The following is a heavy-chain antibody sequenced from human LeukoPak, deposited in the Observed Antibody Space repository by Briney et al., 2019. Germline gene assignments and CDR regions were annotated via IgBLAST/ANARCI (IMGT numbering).Heavy chain of an antibody. CDR3: AKYMVRGYYYYGMDV. CDR2: ISYDGSNK. Sequence: GGPRSLSWEASGFPFISYGMHGARQAPGKGLEGVAVISYDGSNKYYADSVKGRFTISRDNSKNTLYLPMNSLRADDTAVYYCAKYMVRGYYYYGMDVWGKGTTVTVSS. D-gene: IGHD3-10*01. CDR1: GFPFISYG. J-gene: IGHJ6*04. V-gene: IGHV3-30*18.